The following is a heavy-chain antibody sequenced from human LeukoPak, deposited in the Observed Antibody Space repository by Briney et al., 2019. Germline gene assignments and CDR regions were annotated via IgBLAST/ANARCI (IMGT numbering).Heavy chain of an antibody. CDR2: ISSSGSAI. J-gene: IGHJ4*02. D-gene: IGHD3-22*01. CDR1: RFTFSSYE. V-gene: IGHV3-48*03. CDR3: AKGGYFYDSSDAY. Sequence: GGSLRLSCAASRFTFSSYEMNWVRQAPGKGLEWLSYISSSGSAIYYADSVKGRFTISRDNAKNSLYLQMNSLRAEDTAVYYCAKGGYFYDSSDAYWGQGTLVTVSS.